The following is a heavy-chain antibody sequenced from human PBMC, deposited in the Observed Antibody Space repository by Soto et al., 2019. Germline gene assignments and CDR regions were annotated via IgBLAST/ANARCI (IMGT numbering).Heavy chain of an antibody. CDR3: ARALMAPYCSGGSCYYFDY. Sequence: PSETLSLTCTVSGGSISSGGYYWSWIRQHPGKGLEWIGYIYYSGSTYYNPSLKSRVTISVDTSKNQFSLKLSSVTAADTAVYYCARALMAPYCSGGSCYYFDYWGQGTLVTVSS. CDR2: IYYSGST. V-gene: IGHV4-31*03. D-gene: IGHD2-15*01. J-gene: IGHJ4*02. CDR1: GGSISSGGYY.